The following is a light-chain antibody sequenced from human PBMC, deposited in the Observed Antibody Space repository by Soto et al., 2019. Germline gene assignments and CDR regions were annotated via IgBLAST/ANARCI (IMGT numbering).Light chain of an antibody. Sequence: DIPMTQSPSTLSASVGDRVTITCRASQSISSWLAWYQQKPGKAPKLLIYKASSLESGVPSRFSGSGSGTDIILTISSLQYADAATYYCQKYNTYWTFGQGTKVEIK. CDR2: KAS. V-gene: IGKV1-5*03. CDR1: QSISSW. J-gene: IGKJ1*01. CDR3: QKYNTYWT.